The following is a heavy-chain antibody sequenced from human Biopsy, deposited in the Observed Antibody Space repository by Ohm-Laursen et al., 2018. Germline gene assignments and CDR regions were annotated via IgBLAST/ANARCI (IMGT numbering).Heavy chain of an antibody. V-gene: IGHV4-31*03. CDR3: ARDRGYYSDRTVPGYFDL. J-gene: IGHJ2*01. CDR1: GGSISSGGSY. D-gene: IGHD3-22*01. CDR2: IFNSANT. Sequence: SQTLSLTCPVSGGSISSGGSYWSWIRQRPGKGLEWIGYIFNSANTYYNPSLQSRVTISVDTSKNHFSLRLRSVTPADTAIYYCARDRGYYSDRTVPGYFDLWGRGTLVTVSS.